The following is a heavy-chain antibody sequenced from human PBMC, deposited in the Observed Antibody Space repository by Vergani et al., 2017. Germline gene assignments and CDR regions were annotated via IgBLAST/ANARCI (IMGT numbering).Heavy chain of an antibody. Sequence: QLQLQESGPGLVKPSETLSLTCTVSGGSISSSSYYWGWIRQPPGKGLEWIGSIYYSGSTYYNPSRKSRVTIAVDTSKNQFSLKLSSVTAADTAVYYWARHSLGYCSGGSCYYIWGQGTLVTVSS. CDR1: GGSISSSSYY. V-gene: IGHV4-39*01. CDR2: IYYSGST. D-gene: IGHD2-15*01. J-gene: IGHJ4*02. CDR3: ARHSLGYCSGGSCYYI.